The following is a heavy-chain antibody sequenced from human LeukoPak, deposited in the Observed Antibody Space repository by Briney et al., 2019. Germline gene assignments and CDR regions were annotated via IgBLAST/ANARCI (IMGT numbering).Heavy chain of an antibody. CDR2: IRFDGRNI. V-gene: IGHV3-30*02. CDR3: AKAVGYSSSYLGY. D-gene: IGHD6-13*01. J-gene: IGHJ4*02. Sequence: PGGSLRLSCAASGFTFSSYGMHWVRQAPGKGLEGVAFIRFDGRNIYSADSVKGRFTISRDNSKNTLYLQMNSLRGEDTAVYYWAKAVGYSSSYLGYWGQGTLVTVSS. CDR1: GFTFSSYG.